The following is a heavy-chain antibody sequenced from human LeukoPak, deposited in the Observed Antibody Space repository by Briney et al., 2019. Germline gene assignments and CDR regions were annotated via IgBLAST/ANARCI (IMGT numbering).Heavy chain of an antibody. V-gene: IGHV3-48*03. CDR3: ATDGYRSGGSCSIAAFDY. D-gene: IGHD2-15*01. CDR1: GFTFSSYE. Sequence: GGSLRLSCAASGFTFSSYEMNWVRQAPGKGLELVSYIISSGSSIYYADSVKGRFTISRDNAKNSLYLQMNSLRVEDTAVYYCATDGYRSGGSCSIAAFDYWGQGTLVTVSS. J-gene: IGHJ4*02. CDR2: IISSGSSI.